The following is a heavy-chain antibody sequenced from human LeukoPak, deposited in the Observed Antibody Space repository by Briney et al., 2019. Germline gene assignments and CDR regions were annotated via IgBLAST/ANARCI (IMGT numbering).Heavy chain of an antibody. D-gene: IGHD3-10*02. CDR2: IRYDGSKK. J-gene: IGHJ6*04. Sequence: GGSLRLSCAASGFTFSSYGMHWVRQAPGKGLEWVAFIRYDGSKKYYTDSVKGRFTISRDNSKNTLYLQMNSLRAEDTAVYYCAELGITMIGGVWGKGTTVTISS. CDR1: GFTFSSYG. CDR3: AELGITMIGGV. V-gene: IGHV3-30*02.